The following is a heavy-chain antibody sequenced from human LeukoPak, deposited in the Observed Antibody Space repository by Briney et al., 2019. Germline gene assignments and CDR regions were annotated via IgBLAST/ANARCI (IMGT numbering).Heavy chain of an antibody. Sequence: GGSLRLSCAASGFTFSSHSMSWVRQAPGEGLEWVSAISPSGDSTAYPDSVKGRFTISRDNSKNMLYLQMNILTAEDTAIYYCARRLLSGGVTDFFDYWGRGSLVTVAS. CDR2: ISPSGDST. CDR1: GFTFSSHS. CDR3: ARRLLSGGVTDFFDY. J-gene: IGHJ4*02. V-gene: IGHV3-23*01. D-gene: IGHD2-8*02.